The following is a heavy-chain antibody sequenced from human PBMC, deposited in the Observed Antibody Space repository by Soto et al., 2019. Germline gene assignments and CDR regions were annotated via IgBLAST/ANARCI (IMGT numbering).Heavy chain of an antibody. J-gene: IGHJ4*02. D-gene: IGHD5-18*01. CDR2: IIPMSETA. CDR3: ARARLAGYTYDSFDY. CDR1: GDNFNNYA. V-gene: IGHV1-69*12. Sequence: QVQLVQSGAEVKKPGSAVKVSCKASGDNFNNYAINWVRQAPGQGLEWMGGIIPMSETANYAPKFLGRATITADESTSAAYVGLSGLRSDDTAVYYCARARLAGYTYDSFDYWGQGTLVTVSS.